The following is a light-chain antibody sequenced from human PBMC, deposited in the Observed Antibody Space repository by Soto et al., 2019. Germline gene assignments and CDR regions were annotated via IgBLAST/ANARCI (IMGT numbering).Light chain of an antibody. V-gene: IGKV3-20*01. CDR3: QQYGTTLLT. CDR1: QSITNNF. Sequence: EIVLTQSPGTLSLSPGERATLSCRASQSITNNFLAWYQQKPGQAPRLLISGASSRATGSPDRFSGSGSGTDFTLSISRLEPEDFAVYFCQQYGTTLLTFGGGTKVEI. J-gene: IGKJ4*01. CDR2: GAS.